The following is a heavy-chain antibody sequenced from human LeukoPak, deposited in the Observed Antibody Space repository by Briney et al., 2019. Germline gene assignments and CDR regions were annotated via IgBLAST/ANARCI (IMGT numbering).Heavy chain of an antibody. J-gene: IGHJ4*02. CDR1: GGSISSYY. D-gene: IGHD2-15*01. CDR2: IYYSGST. V-gene: IGHV4-59*08. Sequence: PSETLSLTCTVSGGSISSYYWSWIRQPPGQGLEWIGYIYYSGSTNYNPSLKSRVTISVDTSKNQFSLKLSSVTAADTAVYYCARLVVAATPFDYWGQGTLVTVSS. CDR3: ARLVVAATPFDY.